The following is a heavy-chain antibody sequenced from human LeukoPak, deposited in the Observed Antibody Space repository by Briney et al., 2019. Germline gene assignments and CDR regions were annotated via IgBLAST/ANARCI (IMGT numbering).Heavy chain of an antibody. Sequence: SQTLSLTCTVSGDSISSGDYYWSWIRQPPGKGLEWIGYIYYSGSTYYNPSLRSRVIISVDRSKNQFSLRLNSVTAADTAVYYCARGRITMVRGVIFDYWGQGTLVTVSS. V-gene: IGHV4-30-4*01. J-gene: IGHJ4*02. CDR3: ARGRITMVRGVIFDY. CDR2: IYYSGST. CDR1: GDSISSGDYY. D-gene: IGHD3-10*01.